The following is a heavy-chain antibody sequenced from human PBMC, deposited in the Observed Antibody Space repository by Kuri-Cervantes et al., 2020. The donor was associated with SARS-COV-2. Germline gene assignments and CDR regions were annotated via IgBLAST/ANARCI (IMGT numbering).Heavy chain of an antibody. CDR2: IYPGDSDT. J-gene: IGHJ3*02. Sequence: GESLKISCKGSGYSFTSYWIGWVRQMPGKGLEWMGIIYPGDSDTRYSPSFQGQVTISADKSISTAYPQWSSLKASDTAMYYCARQSSGGATRGAFDIWGQGTMVTVSS. V-gene: IGHV5-51*01. D-gene: IGHD1-26*01. CDR3: ARQSSGGATRGAFDI. CDR1: GYSFTSYW.